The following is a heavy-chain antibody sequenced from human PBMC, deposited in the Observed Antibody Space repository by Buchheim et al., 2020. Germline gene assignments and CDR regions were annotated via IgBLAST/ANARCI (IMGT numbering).Heavy chain of an antibody. V-gene: IGHV3-48*04. CDR1: GFTFSSYS. J-gene: IGHJ6*02. CDR3: ARERYYDILTGYYLPYYYYGMDV. Sequence: EVQLVESGGGLVQPGGSLRLSCAASGFTFSSYSMNWVRQAPGKGLEWVSYISSSSSTIYYADSVKGRFTISRDNANNSLYLQMNSLRAEDTAVYYCARERYYDILTGYYLPYYYYGMDVWGQGTT. D-gene: IGHD3-9*01. CDR2: ISSSSSTI.